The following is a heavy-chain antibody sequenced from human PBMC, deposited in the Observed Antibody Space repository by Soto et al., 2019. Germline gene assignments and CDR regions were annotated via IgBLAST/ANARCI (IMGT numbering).Heavy chain of an antibody. CDR1: GGTFSSYA. CDR3: ARVGVAAAAQSLYYYGMDV. Sequence: ASVKVSCKASGGTFSSYAISWVRQAPGQGLEWKGGIIPIFGTANYAQKFQGRVTITADESTSTAYMELSSLRSEDTAVYYCARVGVAAAAQSLYYYGMDVWGQGTTVTVSS. J-gene: IGHJ6*02. V-gene: IGHV1-69*01. CDR2: IIPIFGTA. D-gene: IGHD6-13*01.